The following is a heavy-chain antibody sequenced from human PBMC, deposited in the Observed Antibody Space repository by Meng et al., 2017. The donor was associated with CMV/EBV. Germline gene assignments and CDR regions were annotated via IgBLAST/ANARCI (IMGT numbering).Heavy chain of an antibody. Sequence: GSLRLSCAVYGGSFSGYYWSWIRQPPGKGLEWIGEINHSGSTNYNLSLKSRVTISVDTSKNQFSLKLSSVTAADTAVYYCARDRRPDIVVVPAADPYYYYYGMDVWGQGTTVTVSS. CDR3: ARDRRPDIVVVPAADPYYYYYGMDV. CDR1: GGSFSGYY. CDR2: INHSGST. J-gene: IGHJ6*02. D-gene: IGHD2-2*01. V-gene: IGHV4-34*01.